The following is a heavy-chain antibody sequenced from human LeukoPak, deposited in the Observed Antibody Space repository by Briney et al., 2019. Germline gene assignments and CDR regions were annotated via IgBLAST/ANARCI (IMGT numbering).Heavy chain of an antibody. J-gene: IGHJ4*01. Sequence: PSETLSLTCTVPGDSLIGYYWTWIRQSPGKRLEWIGYIYNTVDTTYNPSLESRVTISLDMSNKQFSLRLSSVTSADTAVYYCARRRYYDSTGYNPTYYLHYWGQGILVTVSS. D-gene: IGHD3-22*01. CDR2: IYNTVDT. V-gene: IGHV4-59*01. CDR1: GDSLIGYY. CDR3: ARRRYYDSTGYNPTYYLHY.